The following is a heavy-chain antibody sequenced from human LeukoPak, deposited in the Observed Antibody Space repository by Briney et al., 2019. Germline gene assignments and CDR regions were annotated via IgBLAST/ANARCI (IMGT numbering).Heavy chain of an antibody. J-gene: IGHJ4*02. CDR3: AGDYYGGAFDY. CDR1: GYTFSDYY. V-gene: IGHV1-2*06. D-gene: IGHD2-21*01. CDR2: INPNSGGT. Sequence: ASVKVSCKASGYTFSDYYIHWVRQAPGQGLEWMGRINPNSGGTNYAQKFQGRVTLTRDTSISTAYVELSRLTSDDTALYYCAGDYYGGAFDYWGQGTLVTVSS.